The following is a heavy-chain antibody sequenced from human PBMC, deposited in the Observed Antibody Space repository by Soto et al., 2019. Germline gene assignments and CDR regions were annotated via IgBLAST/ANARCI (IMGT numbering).Heavy chain of an antibody. J-gene: IGHJ6*02. CDR2: IGSGGDT. CDR1: GFTLSSYD. D-gene: IGHD6-19*01. V-gene: IGHV3-13*01. Sequence: EVQLVESGGGLVQPGGSLRLSCVASGFTLSSYDIHWVRQATGEGLAWVSGIGSGGDTHYADSVKGRFIISREDGKNSLYLQMNNLRVGDKAVYYCTRKTPPAGMEVWGQGATVTVSS. CDR3: TRKTPPAGMEV.